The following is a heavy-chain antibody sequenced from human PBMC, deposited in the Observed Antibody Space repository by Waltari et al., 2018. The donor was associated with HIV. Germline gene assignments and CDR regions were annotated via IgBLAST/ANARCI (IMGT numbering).Heavy chain of an antibody. J-gene: IGHJ4*02. CDR1: GGSFSGYY. Sequence: QVLLQQCGAGLLQPSETLSLTCAVYGGSFSGYYWRWIRQPPGKGLEWIGEINHSGSTNYNPSRESRVTISVDTSKNQFSLKLSSVTAADTAFYYCAREGGTRKLDYWGQGALVTVAS. D-gene: IGHD3-16*01. CDR3: AREGGTRKLDY. V-gene: IGHV4-34*01. CDR2: INHSGST.